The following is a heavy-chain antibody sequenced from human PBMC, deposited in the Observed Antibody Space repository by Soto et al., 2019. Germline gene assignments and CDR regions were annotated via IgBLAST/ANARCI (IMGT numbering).Heavy chain of an antibody. CDR2: IYYSGTT. V-gene: IGHV4-30-4*01. J-gene: IGHJ4*02. Sequence: SETLSLTCTVSGGSISSGNYYWSWIRQHPGNGLEWVGSIYYSGTTYYNPSLKSRVTMSLGTSKTQFSLKLSSVTAADTAVYSCARVHDYWGQGTLVTVSS. CDR3: ARVHDY. CDR1: GGSISSGNYY.